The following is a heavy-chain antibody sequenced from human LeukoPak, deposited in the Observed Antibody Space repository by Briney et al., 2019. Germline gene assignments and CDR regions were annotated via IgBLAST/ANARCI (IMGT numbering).Heavy chain of an antibody. D-gene: IGHD6-25*01. CDR1: GFTFSRSA. J-gene: IGHJ4*02. V-gene: IGHV3-69-1*01. CDR2: IADNGAT. CDR3: ARDRLG. Sequence: GGSLRLSCAASGFTFSRSAMTWVRQAPGKGPEWVSGIADNGATYYADSVKGRFTISRDNAKNSLYLQMNSLRAEDTAVYYCARDRLGWGQGTLVTVSS.